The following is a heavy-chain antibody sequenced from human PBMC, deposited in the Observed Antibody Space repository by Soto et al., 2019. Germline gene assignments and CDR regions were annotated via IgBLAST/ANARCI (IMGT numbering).Heavy chain of an antibody. V-gene: IGHV3-30-3*01. D-gene: IGHD3-10*01. Sequence: GGSLRLSCAASRFTFSSYAMHWVCQAPGKGLEWVALISYDASNKYYADSVKGRFTISGDNAKNTLYLQMNSLRAEDTAVYYCARVYYYGSGSYYSYYGMDVWGQGTTVTVSS. CDR1: RFTFSSYA. J-gene: IGHJ6*02. CDR3: ARVYYYGSGSYYSYYGMDV. CDR2: ISYDASNK.